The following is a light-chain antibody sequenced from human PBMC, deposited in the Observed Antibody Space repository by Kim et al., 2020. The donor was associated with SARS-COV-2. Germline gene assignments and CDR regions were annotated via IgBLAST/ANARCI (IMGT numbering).Light chain of an antibody. CDR1: NIGIKS. CDR3: QVWDDSDHVV. CDR2: YDS. J-gene: IGLJ2*01. V-gene: IGLV3-21*04. Sequence: SYELTQPPSVSVAPGKTARITCGGNNIGIKSVHWYQQKPGQAPVLVIYYDSDRSSGIPERFSGSNSGNTATLTISRVEAGDEADYYCQVWDDSDHVVFGGGTQLTVL.